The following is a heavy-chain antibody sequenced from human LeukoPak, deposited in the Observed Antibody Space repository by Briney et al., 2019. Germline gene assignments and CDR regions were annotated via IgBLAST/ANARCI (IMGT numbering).Heavy chain of an antibody. Sequence: ASETLSLTCTVSGGSISSYYWSWIRQPPGKGLEWIGYIYYSGSTNYNPSLKSRVTISVDTSKNQFSLKLSSVTAADTALYYCARDYRYYYDSSGDYFDYWGQGTLVTVSS. CDR3: ARDYRYYYDSSGDYFDY. CDR2: IYYSGST. D-gene: IGHD3-22*01. V-gene: IGHV4-59*01. J-gene: IGHJ4*02. CDR1: GGSISSYY.